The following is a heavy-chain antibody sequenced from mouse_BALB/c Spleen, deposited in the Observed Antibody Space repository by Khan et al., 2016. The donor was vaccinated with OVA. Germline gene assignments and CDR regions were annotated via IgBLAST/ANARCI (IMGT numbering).Heavy chain of an antibody. CDR1: GFSLSRYS. CDR3: ARNRDGGSYWYFDV. V-gene: IGHV2-6-4*01. J-gene: IGHJ1*01. Sequence: QVQLKESGPGLVAPSQSLSITCTVSGFSLSRYSVHWVRQPPGKGLEWLGIMWIGGSTDYNSALKSRLSISKDNSKSQVFLQMNILQTDDTAMYYCARNRDGGSYWYFDVWGAGTTVTVSS. CDR2: MWIGGST. D-gene: IGHD3-3*01.